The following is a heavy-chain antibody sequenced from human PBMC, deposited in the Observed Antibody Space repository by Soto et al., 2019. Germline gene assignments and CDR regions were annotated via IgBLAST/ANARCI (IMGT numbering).Heavy chain of an antibody. J-gene: IGHJ6*03. Sequence: GGSLRLSCTASGFTFGDYAMSWFRQAPGKGLEWVGFIRSKAYGGTTEYAASVKGRFTISRDDSKSIAYLQMNSLKTEDTAVYYCTRDHFGARGMDYYYYMDVWGKGITVTVSS. V-gene: IGHV3-49*03. CDR2: IRSKAYGGTT. D-gene: IGHD3-10*01. CDR3: TRDHFGARGMDYYYYMDV. CDR1: GFTFGDYA.